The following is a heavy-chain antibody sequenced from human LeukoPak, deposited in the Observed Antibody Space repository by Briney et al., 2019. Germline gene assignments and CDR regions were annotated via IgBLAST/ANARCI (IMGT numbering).Heavy chain of an antibody. D-gene: IGHD3-9*01. CDR1: GGSFSGYY. J-gene: IGHJ6*03. CDR2: INHSGST. Sequence: PSETLSLTCAVYGGSFSGYYWSWIRQPPGKGLEWIGEINHSGSTNYNPSLKSRVTISVDTSKNQFSLKLSSVTAADTAVYYCASRGNYDILTGYSNSYYYMDVWGKGTTVTISS. V-gene: IGHV4-34*01. CDR3: ASRGNYDILTGYSNSYYYMDV.